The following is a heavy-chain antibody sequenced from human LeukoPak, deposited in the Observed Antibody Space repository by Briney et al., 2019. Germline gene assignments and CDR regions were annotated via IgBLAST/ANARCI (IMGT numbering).Heavy chain of an antibody. J-gene: IGHJ3*02. V-gene: IGHV4-61*02. Sequence: SETLSLTCTVSGGSISSRSHYWSWIRQPAGKGLEWIGRIDSSGSTNYNPSLKSRVTISVDTSKNQFSLRLSSVTAADTAVYYCARLRAGAFDIWGQGTMVTVSS. CDR2: IDSSGST. CDR1: GGSISSRSHY. CDR3: ARLRAGAFDI. D-gene: IGHD3-10*01.